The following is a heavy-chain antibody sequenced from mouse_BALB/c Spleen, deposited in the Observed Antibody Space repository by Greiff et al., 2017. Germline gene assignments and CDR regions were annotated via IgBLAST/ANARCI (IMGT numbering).Heavy chain of an antibody. CDR2: IYPGDVNT. J-gene: IGHJ2*01. V-gene: IGHV1S56*01. CDR3: ARDDYSDY. Sequence: QVQLKESGPELVKPGASVRISCKASGYTFTSFYIHWVKQRPGQGLEWIGWIYPGDVNTKYNEKFKGRATLTADKSSSTAYMQLSSLTSEDSAVYICARDDYSDYWGQGTTLTVSS. D-gene: IGHD2-4*01. CDR1: GYTFTSFY.